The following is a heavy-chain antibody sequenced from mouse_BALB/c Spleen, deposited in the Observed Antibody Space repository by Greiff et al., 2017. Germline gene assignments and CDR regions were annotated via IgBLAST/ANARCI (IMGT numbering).Heavy chain of an antibody. J-gene: IGHJ4*01. CDR2: INPSTGYT. CDR3: AREGDYYGSSPYAMDY. Sequence: QVQLQQSGAELAKPGASVKMSCKASGYTFTSYWMHWVKQRPGQGLEWIGYINPSTGYTEYNQKFKDKATLTADKSSSTAYMQLSSLTSEDSAVYYCAREGDYYGSSPYAMDYWGQGTSVTVSS. D-gene: IGHD1-1*01. V-gene: IGHV1-7*01. CDR1: GYTFTSYW.